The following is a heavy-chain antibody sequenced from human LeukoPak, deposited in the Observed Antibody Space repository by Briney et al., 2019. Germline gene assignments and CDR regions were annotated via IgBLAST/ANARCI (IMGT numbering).Heavy chain of an antibody. CDR1: GFSFSTSW. V-gene: IGHV3-74*01. Sequence: PGGSLRLSCAASGFSFSTSWMHWVRHTPEKGLVWVSRINSDGSNTIYADSVKGRFTISRDNAKNSLYLQMNSLRAEDTALYHCARAGLGMAMVDDAFDIWGQGTMVTVSS. D-gene: IGHD5-18*01. J-gene: IGHJ3*02. CDR2: INSDGSNT. CDR3: ARAGLGMAMVDDAFDI.